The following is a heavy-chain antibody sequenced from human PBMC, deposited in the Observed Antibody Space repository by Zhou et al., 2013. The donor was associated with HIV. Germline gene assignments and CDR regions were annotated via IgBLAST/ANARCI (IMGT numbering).Heavy chain of an antibody. J-gene: IGHJ4*02. CDR1: GYSISSGYY. V-gene: IGHV4-38-2*02. D-gene: IGHD6-13*01. Sequence: QVQLQESGPGLVKPSETLSLSCAVSGYSISSGYYWGWIRQPPGKGLEWIGVIFHSGSTYYNPSLKSRVTISMDTSKNQFSLKLTSVSAEDTAVYYCATDSDVWYRYDYWGRGILVTVSS. CDR2: IFHSGST. CDR3: ATDSDVWYRYDY.